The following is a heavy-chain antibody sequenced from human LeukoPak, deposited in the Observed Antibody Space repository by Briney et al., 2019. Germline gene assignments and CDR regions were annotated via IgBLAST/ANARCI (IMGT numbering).Heavy chain of an antibody. CDR1: GVFISSGGFY. CDR3: ARDEIPDAFDI. D-gene: IGHD5-24*01. Sequence: SETLSLTCSVSGVFISSGGFYWNWIRQPPGKGLEWIGYIDSETTHYNPSLKSRVTISVDRSKNQFSLRLASVTAADTAVYYCARDEIPDAFDIWGQGTMVTVSS. V-gene: IGHV4-30-2*01. CDR2: IDSETT. J-gene: IGHJ3*02.